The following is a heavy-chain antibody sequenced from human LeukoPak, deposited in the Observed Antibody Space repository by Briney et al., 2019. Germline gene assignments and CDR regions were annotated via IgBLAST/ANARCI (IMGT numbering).Heavy chain of an antibody. CDR2: IGVAGAHT. CDR1: GFRFSYHD. J-gene: IGHJ3*02. D-gene: IGHD1-14*01. V-gene: IGHV3-64*02. Sequence: GGSLRLSCAASGFRFSYHDMHWVRQAPGKGLEFVSSIGVAGAHTFYADSVKGRFTISRDNFQSTMYLQMDGLRPEDSAVYYCARELGGTKTGGFDIWGQGTVVTVSS. CDR3: ARELGGTKTGGFDI.